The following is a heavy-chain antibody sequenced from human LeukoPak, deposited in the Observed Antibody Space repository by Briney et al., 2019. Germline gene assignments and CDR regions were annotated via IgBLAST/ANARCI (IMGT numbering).Heavy chain of an antibody. Sequence: SETLSLTCAVYGGSFSGYYWSWIRQPPGKGLEWIGEINHSGSTNYNPSLKSRVTISVDTSKNQFSLKLSSVTAADTAVYYCARDFRTGYYGSGSYSPSDYWGQGTLVTVSS. CDR3: ARDFRTGYYGSGSYSPSDY. D-gene: IGHD3-10*01. J-gene: IGHJ4*02. CDR1: GGSFSGYY. V-gene: IGHV4-34*01. CDR2: INHSGST.